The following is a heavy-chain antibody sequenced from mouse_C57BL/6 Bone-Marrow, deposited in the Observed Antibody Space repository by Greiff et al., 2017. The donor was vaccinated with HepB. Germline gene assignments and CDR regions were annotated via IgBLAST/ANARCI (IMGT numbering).Heavy chain of an antibody. J-gene: IGHJ2*01. CDR2: ISYDGSN. Sequence: EVQRVESGPGLVKPSQSLSLTCSVTGYSITSGYYWNWIRQFPGNKLEWMGYISYDGSNNYNPSLKNRISITRDTSKNQFFLKLNSVTTEDTATYYCARDYYGSRGCYFDYWGQGTTLTVSS. D-gene: IGHD1-1*01. CDR3: ARDYYGSRGCYFDY. CDR1: GYSITSGYY. V-gene: IGHV3-6*01.